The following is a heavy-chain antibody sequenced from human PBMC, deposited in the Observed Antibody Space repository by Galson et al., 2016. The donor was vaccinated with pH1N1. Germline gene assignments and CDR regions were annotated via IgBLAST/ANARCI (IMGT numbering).Heavy chain of an antibody. D-gene: IGHD4-11*01. CDR2: ISKDGNNV. J-gene: IGHJ4*02. CDR3: ARSRDFSFDY. V-gene: IGHV3-30*04. Sequence: SLRLSCAASGFTLSCCAMHWVRQAPGKGLECVALISKDGNNVYYADSVKGRFTISSDSSNNTLYLQMNSLRTEDTAIYYCARSRDFSFDYWGQGALVTVAS. CDR1: GFTLSCCA.